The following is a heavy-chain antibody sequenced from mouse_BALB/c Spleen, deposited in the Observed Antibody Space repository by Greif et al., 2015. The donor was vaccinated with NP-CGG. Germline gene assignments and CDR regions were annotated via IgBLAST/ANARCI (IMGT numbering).Heavy chain of an antibody. CDR2: INPSSGYT. CDR3: AREGTESWFAY. Sequence: QVQLQQSGAELARPGASVKMSCKASGYTFTSYTMHWVKQRPGQGQEWIGYINPSSGYTNYNQKFKDKATLTADKSSSTAYMQLSSLTSEDSAVYYCAREGTESWFAYWGQGTLVTVSA. CDR1: GYTFTSYT. V-gene: IGHV1-4*01. D-gene: IGHD2-14*01. J-gene: IGHJ3*01.